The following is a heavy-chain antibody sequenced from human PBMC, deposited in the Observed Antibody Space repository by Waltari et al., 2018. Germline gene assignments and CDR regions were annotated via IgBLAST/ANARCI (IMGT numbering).Heavy chain of an antibody. D-gene: IGHD3-10*01. CDR1: GYTFTSYA. J-gene: IGHJ4*02. V-gene: IGHV1-3*01. Sequence: QVQLVQSGAEVKKPGASVKVYCKASGYTFTSYAMHWVRQAPGQRLEWMGWINAGNGNTKYSQKFQGRVTITRDTSASTAYMELSSLRSEDTAVYYCARVGAIYGSGSYYGYWGQGTLVTVSS. CDR3: ARVGAIYGSGSYYGY. CDR2: INAGNGNT.